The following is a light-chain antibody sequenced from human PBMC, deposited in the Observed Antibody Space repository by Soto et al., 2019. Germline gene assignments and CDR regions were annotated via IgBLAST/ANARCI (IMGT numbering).Light chain of an antibody. CDR3: QEDVNSLQSPQT. CDR2: GAS. J-gene: IGKJ1*01. CDR1: QSVNSAY. Sequence: EIVLPQSPGTLSLSPGERATLSCRPRQSVNSAYLAWYQQKPGQAPRLLIYGASTRVAGIPDRCSGSGSGRDFTLTISRLETEDFAVYYCQEDVNSLQSPQTFGQGTKVEIK. V-gene: IGKV3-20*01.